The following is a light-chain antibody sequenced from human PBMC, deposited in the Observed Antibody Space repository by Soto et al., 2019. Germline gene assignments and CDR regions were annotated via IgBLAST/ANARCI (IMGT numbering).Light chain of an antibody. CDR1: SSNIGSNT. V-gene: IGLV1-44*01. Sequence: QSVLTQPPSASGTPGQRVTISCSGSSSNIGSNTVNWYQQLPGTAPKLLIYSNIQRPSGVPDRFAGSKSGTSAPLAISGLQSEDEADYYFAAWDDSLNGPVFGGGTKVTVL. CDR3: AAWDDSLNGPV. J-gene: IGLJ2*01. CDR2: SNI.